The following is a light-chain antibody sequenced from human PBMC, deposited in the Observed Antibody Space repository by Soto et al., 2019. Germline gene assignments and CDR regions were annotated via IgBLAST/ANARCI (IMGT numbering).Light chain of an antibody. CDR1: SSDVGGYNY. Sequence: QSALTQPASVSGSPGQTITISCTGTSSDVGGYNYVSWYQHNPGKAPKLLTYEVSNRPSGVSDRFSGSKSDNMASLTISGLQAEDESYYYRSSSTSTNSPVVCCGGTKVTVL. CDR2: EVS. J-gene: IGLJ3*02. V-gene: IGLV2-14*01. CDR3: SSSTSTNSPVV.